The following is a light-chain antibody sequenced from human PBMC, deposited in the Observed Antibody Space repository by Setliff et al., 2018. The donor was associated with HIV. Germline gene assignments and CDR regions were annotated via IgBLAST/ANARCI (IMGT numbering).Light chain of an antibody. CDR2: EVK. V-gene: IGLV2-14*01. CDR1: SDDVGASNY. J-gene: IGLJ1*01. CDR3: SSYTTSSTKNV. Sequence: QSVLTQPASMSGSPGQSITISCTGTSDDVGASNYVSWYQQHPGKAPKLIIYEVKVRPSGVSSRFSGSKSGNTASLTLSGLQTEDEADYYCSSYTTSSTKNVFGTGTKVTVL.